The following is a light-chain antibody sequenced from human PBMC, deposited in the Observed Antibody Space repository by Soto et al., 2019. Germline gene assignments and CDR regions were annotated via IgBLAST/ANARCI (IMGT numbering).Light chain of an antibody. CDR2: SAS. V-gene: IGKV1-8*01. J-gene: IGKJ4*01. CDR1: QGISSY. CDR3: QQYYSYPLT. Sequence: AIRMTQSPSSFSASTGDRVTITCRASQGISSYLAGYQQKSAKAPKLLIYSASTLQSGVPSRFSGSGSGTDFTLTISCLQSADVATYYYQQYYSYPLTFGGGTKVEIK.